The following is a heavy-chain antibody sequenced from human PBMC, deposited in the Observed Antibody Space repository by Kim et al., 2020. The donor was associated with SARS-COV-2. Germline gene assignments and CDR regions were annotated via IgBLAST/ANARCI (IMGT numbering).Heavy chain of an antibody. D-gene: IGHD1-7*01. CDR3: AKEFDAGTTTYFDY. J-gene: IGHJ4*02. Sequence: ADSVKGRFTISRDNSKITLYLQMNSLRAEDTAVYYCAKEFDAGTTTYFDYWGQGTLVTVSS. V-gene: IGHV3-23*01.